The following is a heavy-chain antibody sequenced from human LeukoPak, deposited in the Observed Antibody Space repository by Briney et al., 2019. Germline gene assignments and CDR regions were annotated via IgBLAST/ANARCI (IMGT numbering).Heavy chain of an antibody. CDR1: GFTFSSYD. CDR3: ARGSGNDYGNWFDP. V-gene: IGHV3-30-3*01. Sequence: PGGSLRLSCAASGFTFSSYDMHWVREAPGKGLEWVAVISYDGSNKYYADSVKGRFTISRDNSKNTLYLQMNSLRAEDTAVYYCARGSGNDYGNWFDPWGQGTLVTVSS. CDR2: ISYDGSNK. D-gene: IGHD4-17*01. J-gene: IGHJ5*02.